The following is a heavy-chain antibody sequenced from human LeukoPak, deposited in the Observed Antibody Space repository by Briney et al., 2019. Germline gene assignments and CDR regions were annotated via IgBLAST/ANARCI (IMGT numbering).Heavy chain of an antibody. CDR2: IRYDGSNA. Sequence: GGSLRLSCAASGFTFSNYGMHWVRQAPGKGLEWVAFIRYDGSNAYYADSVKGRFTISRDNSKNTLYLQMNSLRAEDTAVYYCAKAAHDYGGNWYFDLWGRGTLVTVSS. V-gene: IGHV3-30*02. CDR1: GFTFSNYG. CDR3: AKAAHDYGGNWYFDL. J-gene: IGHJ2*01. D-gene: IGHD4-23*01.